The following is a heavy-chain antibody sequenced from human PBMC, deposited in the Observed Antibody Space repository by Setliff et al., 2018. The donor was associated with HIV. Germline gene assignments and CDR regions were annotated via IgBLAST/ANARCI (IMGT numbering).Heavy chain of an antibody. CDR3: ARKPTGSPSDY. J-gene: IGHJ4*02. CDR1: GYTFSNYG. D-gene: IGHD2-2*01. Sequence: GASVKVSCKASGYTFSNYGISWVRQAPGQGLEWMGWISPYNGSTNYVQKLQGRVTITTDTSTSTAYMELRSLRSDDTALYYCARKPTGSPSDYWGQGTLVTVSS. V-gene: IGHV1-18*01. CDR2: ISPYNGST.